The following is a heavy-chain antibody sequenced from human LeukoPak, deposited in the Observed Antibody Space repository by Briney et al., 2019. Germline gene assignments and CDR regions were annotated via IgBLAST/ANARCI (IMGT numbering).Heavy chain of an antibody. CDR3: ARDQLSITALDM. V-gene: IGHV4-59*11. CDR2: ISYSGST. J-gene: IGHJ3*02. CDR1: GASISGHY. D-gene: IGHD1-14*01. Sequence: PSETLSLTCNVSGASISGHYLTWIRQPPGKGLEWIGYISYSGSTNYNPSLKRRVTIFVDTSKNQFSLKLRSVTAADTAVYYCARDQLSITALDMWGQGTMVTVSS.